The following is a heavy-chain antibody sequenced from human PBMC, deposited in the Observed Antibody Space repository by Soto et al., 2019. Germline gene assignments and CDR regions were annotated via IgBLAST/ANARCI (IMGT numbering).Heavy chain of an antibody. J-gene: IGHJ5*02. V-gene: IGHV3-33*01. CDR1: GFTFSSYG. CDR3: AREVEGATGNWFDP. Sequence: QVQLVESGGGVVQPGRSLRLSCAASGFTFSSYGMHWVRQAPGKGLEWVAVIWYDGSNKYYADSVKGRFTISRDNSKNTLYLQLNSLIAEDTAVYYCAREVEGATGNWFDPWVQGTLVTVSS. D-gene: IGHD1-26*01. CDR2: IWYDGSNK.